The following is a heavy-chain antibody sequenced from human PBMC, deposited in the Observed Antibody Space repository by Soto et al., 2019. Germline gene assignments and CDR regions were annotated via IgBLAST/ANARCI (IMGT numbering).Heavy chain of an antibody. J-gene: IGHJ3*02. CDR2: VIPIFGTA. CDR1: GGTFSRYA. V-gene: IGHV1-69*01. D-gene: IGHD4-17*01. CDR3: ARDQGDYGDYGAFDI. Sequence: QVQLVQSGAEVKKPGSSVKVSCKASGGTFSRYAISWVRQAPGQGLEWMGGVIPIFGTAHYAEKFQCRVTITADESTSTAYMELSSVRSEDTAVYYCARDQGDYGDYGAFDIWGQGTMVTVSS.